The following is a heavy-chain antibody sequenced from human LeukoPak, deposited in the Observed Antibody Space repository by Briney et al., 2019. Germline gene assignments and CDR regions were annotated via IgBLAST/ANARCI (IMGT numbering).Heavy chain of an antibody. CDR3: ARVFSSSWYGDY. J-gene: IGHJ4*02. V-gene: IGHV3-48*01. CDR1: GFTFSSYS. D-gene: IGHD6-13*01. Sequence: GGSLRLSCAASGFTFSSYSMNWVRQAPGKGLEWASYISSSSSTIYYADSVKGRFTISGDNAKNSLYLQMNSLRAEDTAVYYCARVFSSSWYGDYWGQGTLVTVSS. CDR2: ISSSSSTI.